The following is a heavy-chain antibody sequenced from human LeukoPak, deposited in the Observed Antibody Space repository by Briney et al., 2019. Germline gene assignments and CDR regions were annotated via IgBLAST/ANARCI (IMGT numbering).Heavy chain of an antibody. V-gene: IGHV7-4-1*02. CDR3: ARETSRKDGYYFDY. D-gene: IGHD2-2*01. Sequence: ASVKVSCKASGYTFTSYAMNWVRQAPGQGPEWMGWINTNTGNPTYAQGFTGRFVFSLDTSVSTAYLQISSLKAEDTAVYYCARETSRKDGYYFDYWGQGTLVTVSS. CDR1: GYTFTSYA. CDR2: INTNTGNP. J-gene: IGHJ4*02.